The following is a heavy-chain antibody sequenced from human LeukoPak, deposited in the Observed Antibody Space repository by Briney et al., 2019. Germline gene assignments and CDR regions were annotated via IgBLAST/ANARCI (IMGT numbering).Heavy chain of an antibody. D-gene: IGHD4-17*01. J-gene: IGHJ4*02. V-gene: IGHV4-39*07. CDR2: IYYSGST. CDR3: ARERYGDPEKDY. CDR1: GGSISSSSYY. Sequence: NPSETLSLTCTVSGGSISSSSYYWGWIRQPPGKGLEWIGSIYYSGSTYYNPSLKSRVTISVDTSKNQFSLKLSSVTAADTAVYYCARERYGDPEKDYWGQGTLVTVSS.